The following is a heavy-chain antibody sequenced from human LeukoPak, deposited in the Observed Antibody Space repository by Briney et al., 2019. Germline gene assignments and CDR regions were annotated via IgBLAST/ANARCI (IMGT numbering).Heavy chain of an antibody. CDR1: GYSIRSGYY. Sequence: PSETLSLTCTVSGYSIRSGYYWGWIRQPPGKGLEWIGSIYHSGSTYYNPSLKSRVTISVDTSKNQFSLKLSSVTAADTAVYYCARVVEMATRNFDYWGQGTLVTVSS. CDR3: ARVVEMATRNFDY. CDR2: IYHSGST. V-gene: IGHV4-38-2*02. J-gene: IGHJ4*02. D-gene: IGHD5-24*01.